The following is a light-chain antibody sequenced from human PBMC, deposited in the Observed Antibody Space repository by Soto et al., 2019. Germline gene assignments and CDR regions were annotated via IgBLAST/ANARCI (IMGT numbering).Light chain of an antibody. CDR3: QQYGSSPRT. CDR1: QSVSSSY. J-gene: IGKJ1*01. V-gene: IGKV3-20*01. Sequence: VLWHSLGTLCLYQRERATLSCRASQSVSSSYLAWYQQKPGQAPRLLIYGASSRATGIPDRFSGSGSGTDFTLTISRLEPEDFAVYYCQQYGSSPRTFGQGTKVDI. CDR2: GAS.